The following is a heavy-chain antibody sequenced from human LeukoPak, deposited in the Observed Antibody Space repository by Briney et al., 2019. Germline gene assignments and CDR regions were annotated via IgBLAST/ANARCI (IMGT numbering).Heavy chain of an antibody. CDR3: AKQGWFGELFDY. Sequence: PGGSLRLSCAASGFTFTTYWMHWVRQAPGKGLEWVSAISGSGGSTYYADSVKGRFTISRDNSKNTLYLQMNSLRAEDTAVYYCAKQGWFGELFDYWGQGTLVTVSS. CDR2: ISGSGGST. V-gene: IGHV3-23*01. CDR1: GFTFTTYW. J-gene: IGHJ4*02. D-gene: IGHD3-10*01.